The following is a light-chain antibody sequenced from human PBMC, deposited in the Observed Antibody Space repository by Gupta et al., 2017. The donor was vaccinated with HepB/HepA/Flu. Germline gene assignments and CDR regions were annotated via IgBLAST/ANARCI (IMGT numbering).Light chain of an antibody. Sequence: IVLTQSPGTLSLSPGERATLSCRASQNINRRNLAWYQQKPGQAPRLLIYGASNRATGIPDRFSGSGSGTDFTLIISRVESEDFAVYYCQQYGGSPLTFGGGSKVEIK. CDR1: QNINRRN. CDR2: GAS. CDR3: QQYGGSPLT. J-gene: IGKJ4*01. V-gene: IGKV3-20*01.